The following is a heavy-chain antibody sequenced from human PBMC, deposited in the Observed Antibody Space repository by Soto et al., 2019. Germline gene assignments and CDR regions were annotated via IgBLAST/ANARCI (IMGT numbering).Heavy chain of an antibody. CDR2: ISYDGSNK. V-gene: IGHV3-30-3*01. D-gene: IGHD3-3*01. J-gene: IGHJ5*02. CDR3: ARDGSRFGVVLSWRGGRGSNWFDP. CDR1: GFTFSSYA. Sequence: QVQLVESGGGVVQPGRSLRLSCAASGFTFSSYAMHWVRQAPGKGLEWVAVISYDGSNKYYADSVKGRFTISRDNSKNRLYLQMNSLRAEDTAVYYGARDGSRFGVVLSWRGGRGSNWFDPWGQGTLVTVSS.